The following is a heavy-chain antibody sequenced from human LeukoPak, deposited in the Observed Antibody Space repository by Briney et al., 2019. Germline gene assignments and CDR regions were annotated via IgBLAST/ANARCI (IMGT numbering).Heavy chain of an antibody. D-gene: IGHD2-2*01. J-gene: IGHJ4*02. Sequence: GGSLRLSCAASGFTFSSYGMHWVRQAPGKGLEWVAVISYDGSNKYYADSVKGRFTISRDNSKNTLYLQMNSLRAEDTAVYYCAKERTMGRYCSSTSCSPLGDRGQGTLVTVSS. CDR2: ISYDGSNK. V-gene: IGHV3-30*18. CDR1: GFTFSSYG. CDR3: AKERTMGRYCSSTSCSPLGD.